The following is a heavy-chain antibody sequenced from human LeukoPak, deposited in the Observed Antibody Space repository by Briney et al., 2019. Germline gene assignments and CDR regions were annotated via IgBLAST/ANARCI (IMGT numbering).Heavy chain of an antibody. V-gene: IGHV4-39*01. D-gene: IGHD4-17*01. Sequence: SETLSLTCTVSGGSFSSSSYYWGWIRQPPGKGLEWIGSIYYSGSTYYNPSPKSRVTISVDTSKNQFSLKLSSVTAADTAVYYCARHLPGDYDAFDIWGQGTMVTVSS. CDR2: IYYSGST. J-gene: IGHJ3*02. CDR1: GGSFSSSSYY. CDR3: ARHLPGDYDAFDI.